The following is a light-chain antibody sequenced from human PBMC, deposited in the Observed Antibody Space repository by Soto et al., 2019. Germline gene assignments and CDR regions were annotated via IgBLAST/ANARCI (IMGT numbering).Light chain of an antibody. V-gene: IGKV3-15*01. J-gene: IGKJ3*01. CDR2: GAS. CDR3: QQYNNWPLT. CDR1: QSVSSSY. Sequence: VLTQSPGTLSLSPGERATLSCSASQSVSSSYLAWYQQKPGQAPRLLIYGASTRATGIPARFSGSGSGTEFTLTISSLQSEDFAVYYCQQYNNWPLTFGPGTKVDIK.